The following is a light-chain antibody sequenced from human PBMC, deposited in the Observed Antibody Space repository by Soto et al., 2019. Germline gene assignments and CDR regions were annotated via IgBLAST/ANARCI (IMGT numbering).Light chain of an antibody. Sequence: DIQMTQSPSALSASVGDRATIPCRASQSISSWLAWYQQKPGKAPKLLIYDASTLQSGVPSRYSGSGSGTEFTLTISNLQPDDFAPYYCQQYESYSPWTFGQGTKVDIK. V-gene: IGKV1-5*01. CDR1: QSISSW. J-gene: IGKJ1*01. CDR2: DAS. CDR3: QQYESYSPWT.